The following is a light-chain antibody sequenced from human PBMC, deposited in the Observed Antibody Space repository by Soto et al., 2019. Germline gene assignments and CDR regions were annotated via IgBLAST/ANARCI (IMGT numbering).Light chain of an antibody. CDR1: SNDIGGHNH. V-gene: IGLV2-23*02. Sequence: QSVLTQPASVSGSPGQSITISCTGTSNDIGGHNHVSWYQQHPGNSPKLIISEVTERPSGVSNRFSASKSGTTASLTISGLQAEDEADYYCCSYAGIITWVCGGGTKVTVL. CDR2: EVT. CDR3: CSYAGIITWV. J-gene: IGLJ3*02.